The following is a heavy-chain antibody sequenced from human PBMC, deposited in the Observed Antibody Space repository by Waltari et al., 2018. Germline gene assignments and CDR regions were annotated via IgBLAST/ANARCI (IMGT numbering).Heavy chain of an antibody. CDR1: GFTFSSYA. J-gene: IGHJ6*02. D-gene: IGHD3-3*01. CDR3: AKDPPFWSGPNYYGMDV. CDR2: ISGSGGST. V-gene: IGHV3-23*01. Sequence: EVQLLESGGGLVQPGGSLRLSCAASGFTFSSYAMSWVRQAPGTGLEWVSAISGSGGSTYYADSVKCRFTISRDKSKNTLYLQMNSLRAEDTAVYYCAKDPPFWSGPNYYGMDVWGQGTTVTVSS.